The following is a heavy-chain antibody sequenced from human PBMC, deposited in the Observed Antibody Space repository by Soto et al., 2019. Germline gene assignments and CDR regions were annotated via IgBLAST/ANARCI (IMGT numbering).Heavy chain of an antibody. D-gene: IGHD3-3*01. Sequence: GASVKVSCKASGYTFTSYYMHWVRQAPGQGLEWMGIINPSGGSTSYAQKFQGRVTMTRDTPTSTVYMELSSLRSEDTAVYYCARGDYDFWSGYYVYYYYGMDVWGQGTTVTVSS. V-gene: IGHV1-46*01. J-gene: IGHJ6*02. CDR3: ARGDYDFWSGYYVYYYYGMDV. CDR2: INPSGGST. CDR1: GYTFTSYY.